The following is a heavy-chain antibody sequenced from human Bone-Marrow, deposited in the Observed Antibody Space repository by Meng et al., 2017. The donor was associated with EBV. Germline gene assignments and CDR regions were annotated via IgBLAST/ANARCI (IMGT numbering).Heavy chain of an antibody. J-gene: IGHJ4*02. CDR2: ISNSGSII. CDR1: GFTLSDYY. CDR3: ASYHGSGSSIDY. D-gene: IGHD3-10*01. V-gene: IGHV3-11*01. Sequence: QGRLVESGGGLVKPGGSRRLSCAASGFTLSDYYMSWIRQAPGKGLEWVSHISNSGSIIYYAASVKGRFTISRDNAKNSLYLQMSSLRAEDTAVYYCASYHGSGSSIDYWGQGTLVTVSS.